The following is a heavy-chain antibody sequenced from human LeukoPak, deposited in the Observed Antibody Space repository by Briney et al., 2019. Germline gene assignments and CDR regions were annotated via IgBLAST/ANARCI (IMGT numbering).Heavy chain of an antibody. D-gene: IGHD3-22*01. CDR1: GYTFTSYG. CDR3: CRPSYDSSGPVAFDI. Sequence: GASVKVFCKASGYTFTSYGIRWVRQAPGQGLEWMGWISAYHGNTNYAQQLQGRRTITTETSTSKDFMELRSLGSDAETVFYYCRPSYDSSGPVAFDIWGQGTMVTVSS. V-gene: IGHV1-18*01. J-gene: IGHJ3*02. CDR2: ISAYHGNT.